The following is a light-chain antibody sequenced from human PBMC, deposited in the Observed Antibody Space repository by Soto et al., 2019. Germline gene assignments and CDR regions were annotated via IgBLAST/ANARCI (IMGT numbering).Light chain of an antibody. Sequence: QSALTQPASVSGSPGQSITISCTGISSDVDSYNYVSWYQQHPGKAPKLMIYEVSNRPSGVSNRFSGSKSGNTASLTISGLQAEDEADYYCAAWDDSLNGPVFGGGTKVTVL. CDR2: EVS. CDR3: AAWDDSLNGPV. CDR1: SSDVDSYNY. J-gene: IGLJ3*02. V-gene: IGLV2-14*01.